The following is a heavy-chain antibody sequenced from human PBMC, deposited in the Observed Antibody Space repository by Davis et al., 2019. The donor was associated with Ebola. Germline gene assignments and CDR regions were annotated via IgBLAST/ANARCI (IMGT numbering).Heavy chain of an antibody. CDR3: ARAPLLYSYGNSPFDY. D-gene: IGHD5-18*01. CDR1: GDSVSSNSAA. CDR2: TYYRSKWYN. J-gene: IGHJ4*02. V-gene: IGHV6-1*01. Sequence: PSETLSLTCAISGDSVSSNSAAWNWIRQSTSRGLEWLGRTYYRSKWYNDYAVSVKSRITINPDTSKNQFSLQLNSVTPEDTAVYYCARAPLLYSYGNSPFDYWGQGTLVTVSS.